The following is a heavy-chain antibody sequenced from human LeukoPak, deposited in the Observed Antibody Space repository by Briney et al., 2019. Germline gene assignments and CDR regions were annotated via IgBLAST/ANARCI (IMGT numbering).Heavy chain of an antibody. J-gene: IGHJ4*02. V-gene: IGHV3-53*05. CDR2: IYSGGNT. CDR1: GFTFSSNY. CDR3: ARGEVVAATYSDY. D-gene: IGHD2-15*01. Sequence: GGSLRLSCAASGFTFSSNYMNWVRQAPGKGLEWVSVIYSGGNTYYADSVKGRFTISRDNSKNTLYLQMNSLRAEDTAVYYCARGEVVAATYSDYWGQGTLVTVSS.